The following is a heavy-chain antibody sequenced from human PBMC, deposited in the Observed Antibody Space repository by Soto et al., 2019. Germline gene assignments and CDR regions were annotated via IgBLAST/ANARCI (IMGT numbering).Heavy chain of an antibody. CDR1: GGSISSYY. V-gene: IGHV4-59*01. D-gene: IGHD2-15*01. CDR3: ARDIYCSGGSCYPDHNWFDP. J-gene: IGHJ5*02. CDR2: IYYSGST. Sequence: SETLSLTCTVSGGSISSYYWSWIRQHPGKGLEWIGYIYYSGSTNYNPSLKSRVTISVDTSKNQFSLKLSSVTAADTAVYYCARDIYCSGGSCYPDHNWFDPWGQGTLVTVSS.